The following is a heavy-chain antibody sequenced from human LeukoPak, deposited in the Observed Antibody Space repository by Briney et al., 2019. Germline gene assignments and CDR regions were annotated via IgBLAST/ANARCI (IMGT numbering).Heavy chain of an antibody. CDR1: GFTFSSYA. CDR2: ISYDGSNK. D-gene: IGHD2-15*01. Sequence: GGSLRLSCAAPGFTFSSYAMHWVRQAPGKGLEWVAVISYDGSNKYYADSVKGRFTISRDNSKNTLYLQMNSLRAEDTAVYYCARNLGYCSGGSCYWGQGTLVTVSS. V-gene: IGHV3-30*04. CDR3: ARNLGYCSGGSCY. J-gene: IGHJ4*02.